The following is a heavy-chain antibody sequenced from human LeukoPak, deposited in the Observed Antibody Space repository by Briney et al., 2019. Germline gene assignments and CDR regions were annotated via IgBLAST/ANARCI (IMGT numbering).Heavy chain of an antibody. Sequence: SETLSLACAVTGGAISSSNWWSWVRQPPGEGLEWIGEIYLGGSTNYNPSLKSRVSISIDKSKNQFSLKLSSVTAADTAVYYSARDRLERPYGAKTYFYYWGQGTLVTVSS. CDR2: IYLGGST. J-gene: IGHJ4*02. CDR3: ARDRLERPYGAKTYFYY. D-gene: IGHD4-17*01. V-gene: IGHV4-4*02. CDR1: GGAISSSNW.